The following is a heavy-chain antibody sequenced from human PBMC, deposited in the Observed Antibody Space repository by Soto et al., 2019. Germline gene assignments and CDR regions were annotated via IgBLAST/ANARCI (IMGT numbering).Heavy chain of an antibody. Sequence: EVQLVESGGXLVQPGGXLRLSCAASXXXFSSYDMHXVRQAAGKGLEWVSAIGTAGDPYYTDSAKGRFTISRENAQNSLFLQMNSLRAGDTAVYYCARGSFGAGSFRAYMDVWGRGTTVTVSS. CDR3: ARGSFGAGSFRAYMDV. J-gene: IGHJ6*03. D-gene: IGHD3-10*01. CDR1: XXXFSSYD. V-gene: IGHV3-13*05. CDR2: IGTAGDP.